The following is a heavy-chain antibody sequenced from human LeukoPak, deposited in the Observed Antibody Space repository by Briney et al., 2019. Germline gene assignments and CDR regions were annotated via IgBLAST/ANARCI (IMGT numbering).Heavy chain of an antibody. CDR2: ISSDGSSK. Sequence: GRSLRLSCAASGFTFSSYGMHWVRQAPGKGLDWVALISSDGSSKYYADSVKGRFTISRDNSKNTLYLQMNSLRAEDTAVYYCSRSRPKFKDFDYWGQGTLVNVSS. CDR1: GFTFSSYG. J-gene: IGHJ4*02. V-gene: IGHV3-30*03. CDR3: SRSRPKFKDFDY.